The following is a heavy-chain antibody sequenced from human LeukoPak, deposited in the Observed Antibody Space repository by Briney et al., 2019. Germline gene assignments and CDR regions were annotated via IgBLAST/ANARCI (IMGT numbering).Heavy chain of an antibody. CDR2: MNPNSGNT. D-gene: IGHD3-22*01. CDR3: ARVIKDYYDSSGDAFDI. V-gene: IGHV1-8*01. CDR1: GYTFTSYD. J-gene: IGHJ3*02. Sequence: ASVKVSCKASGYTFTSYDINWVRQATGQGLEWMGWMNPNSGNTGYAQKFQGRVTMTRNTSISTAYMELSSLRSEDTAVYYCARVIKDYYDSSGDAFDIWGQGTMVTVSS.